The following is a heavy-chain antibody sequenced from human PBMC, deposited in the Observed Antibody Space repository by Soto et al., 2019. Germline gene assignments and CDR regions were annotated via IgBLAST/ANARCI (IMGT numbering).Heavy chain of an antibody. CDR1: GGSVSSGSYY. V-gene: IGHV4-61*01. CDR2: IYNSGST. J-gene: IGHJ4*02. Sequence: QVQLQESGPGLVKPSETLSLTCTVSGGSVSSGSYYWSWIRQPPGKGLEWIGYIYNSGSTHYSPSLKRRVTISVGTSKNQFSLKLSSVTAADTALYYCASGSSVSAYIDYWGQGTRVTVSS. CDR3: ASGSSVSAYIDY. D-gene: IGHD6-13*01.